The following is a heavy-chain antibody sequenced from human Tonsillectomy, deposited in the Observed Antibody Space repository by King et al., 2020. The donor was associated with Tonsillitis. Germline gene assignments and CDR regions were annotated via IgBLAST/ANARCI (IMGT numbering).Heavy chain of an antibody. Sequence: QLQESGPGLVKPSETLSLTCTVSGGSFSSHYWSWIRQPPGKGPEWIGYISDTGSTNYNPSLKSRVTISVDTSKNQFSLKLSSVTAADSAVYYCARDRRLYDTVNYYYMDVWGKGTAVTVSS. J-gene: IGHJ6*03. V-gene: IGHV4-59*11. CDR3: ARDRRLYDTVNYYYMDV. CDR2: ISDTGST. CDR1: GGSFSSHY. D-gene: IGHD3-9*01.